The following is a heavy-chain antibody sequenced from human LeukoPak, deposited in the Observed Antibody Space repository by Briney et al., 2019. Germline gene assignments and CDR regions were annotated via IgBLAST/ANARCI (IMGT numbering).Heavy chain of an antibody. D-gene: IGHD2-15*01. V-gene: IGHV1-2*02. CDR1: GYTFTGYY. J-gene: IGHJ5*02. CDR3: ASHIEPLGYCSGGSCYNPYNWFDP. CDR2: INPNSGGT. Sequence: GASVKVSCKASGYTFTGYYMHWVRQAPGQGLEWMGWINPNSGGTNYAQKFQGRVTMTSDTSISTAYMELSSLRSEDTAVYYCASHIEPLGYCSGGSCYNPYNWFDPWGQGTLVTVSS.